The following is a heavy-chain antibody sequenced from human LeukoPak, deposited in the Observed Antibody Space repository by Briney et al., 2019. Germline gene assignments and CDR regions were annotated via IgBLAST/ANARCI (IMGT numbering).Heavy chain of an antibody. J-gene: IGHJ4*02. D-gene: IGHD3-22*01. CDR3: ARGESSMIVVPQSSDY. CDR2: MNPNSGNT. CDR1: GYTFTSYG. V-gene: IGHV1-8*01. Sequence: ASVKVSCKASGYTFTSYGINWVRQATGQGLEWMGWMNPNSGNTGYAQKFQGRVTMTRNTSISTAYMELSSLRSEDTAVYYCARGESSMIVVPQSSDYWGQGTLVTVSS.